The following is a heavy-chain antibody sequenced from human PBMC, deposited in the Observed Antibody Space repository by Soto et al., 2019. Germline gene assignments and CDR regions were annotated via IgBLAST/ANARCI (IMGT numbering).Heavy chain of an antibody. J-gene: IGHJ1*01. CDR1: GAYISDFS. CDR3: ARQTGQNWTYEAH. CDR2: ITINGNT. D-gene: IGHD1-7*01. Sequence: SETLSLTCRVSGAYISDFSWSWIRQPAGKGLEWIGRITINGNTQKNPSFKSRITMSIDTSRNHFSLNLQSATAADTALYYCARQTGQNWTYEAHWGPGNLVSRLL. V-gene: IGHV4-4*07.